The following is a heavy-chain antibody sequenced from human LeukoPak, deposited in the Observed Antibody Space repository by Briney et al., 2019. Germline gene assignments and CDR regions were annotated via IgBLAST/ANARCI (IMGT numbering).Heavy chain of an antibody. Sequence: SETLSLTCTVSGGSISSSSYYWGWIRQPPGKGRVWIGSIYYSGSTYYNPSLKSRVTISVNTSKNQFSLKLSSVPAADTALYYCARQPKGGNHWYFDSWGQGRLVIVSS. J-gene: IGHJ4*02. V-gene: IGHV4-39*01. CDR3: ARQPKGGNHWYFDS. D-gene: IGHD1-14*01. CDR2: IYYSGST. CDR1: GGSISSSSYY.